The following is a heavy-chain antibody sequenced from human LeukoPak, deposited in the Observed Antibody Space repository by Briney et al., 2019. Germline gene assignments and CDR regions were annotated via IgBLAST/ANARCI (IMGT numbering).Heavy chain of an antibody. D-gene: IGHD1-14*01. V-gene: IGHV1-18*01. CDR1: GYTFTSYG. CDR2: ISAYNGNT. Sequence: ASVTVSFKASGYTFTSYGISWVRQAPGQGLEWMGWISAYNGNTNYAQKLQGRVTMTTDTSTSTAYMELRSLRSDDTAVYYCARAHNLYGGMDVWGQGTTVTVSS. J-gene: IGHJ6*02. CDR3: ARAHNLYGGMDV.